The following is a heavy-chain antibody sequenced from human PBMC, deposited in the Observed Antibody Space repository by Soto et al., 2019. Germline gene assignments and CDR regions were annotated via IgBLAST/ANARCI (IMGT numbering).Heavy chain of an antibody. J-gene: IGHJ5*02. D-gene: IGHD2-2*01. CDR2: IIPIFGTA. Sequence: QVQLVQSGAEVKKPGSSVNVSCKASGGTFSSYAISWVRQAPGQGLEWMGGIIPIFGTANYAQKFQGRVTITADESTRTAYMELNSLRPADTAVYYCARQYCSSTSCYRGNWFDPWGQGTLVTVSS. CDR3: ARQYCSSTSCYRGNWFDP. CDR1: GGTFSSYA. V-gene: IGHV1-69*01.